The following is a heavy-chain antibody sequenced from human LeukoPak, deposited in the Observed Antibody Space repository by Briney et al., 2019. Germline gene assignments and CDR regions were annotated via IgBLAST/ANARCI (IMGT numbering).Heavy chain of an antibody. CDR1: GFTFSSYA. CDR2: ISGSGGST. V-gene: IGHV3-23*01. Sequence: GGSLRLSCAASGFTFSSYAMSWVRQAPGKGLEWVSAISGSGGSTYFADSLKGRFTISRDNSKNTLYLQMNSLRAEDTAVYYCERLLGYCSSTSCYAHAFDIWGQGTMVTVSS. D-gene: IGHD2-2*01. CDR3: ERLLGYCSSTSCYAHAFDI. J-gene: IGHJ3*02.